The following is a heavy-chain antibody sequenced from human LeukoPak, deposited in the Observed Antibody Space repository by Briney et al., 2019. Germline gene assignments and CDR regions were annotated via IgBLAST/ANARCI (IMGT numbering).Heavy chain of an antibody. CDR2: IKSKTDGGTT. D-gene: IGHD3-3*01. CDR1: GFTFSNAW. J-gene: IGHJ4*02. CDR3: THRITIFGVVIPLGY. V-gene: IGHV3-15*01. Sequence: GGSLRLSCAASGFTFSNAWMSWVRQAPGKGLEWVGRIKSKTDGGTTDYAAPVKGRFTISRDDSKNTLYLQMNGLKTEDTAVYYCTHRITIFGVVIPLGYWGQGTLVTVSS.